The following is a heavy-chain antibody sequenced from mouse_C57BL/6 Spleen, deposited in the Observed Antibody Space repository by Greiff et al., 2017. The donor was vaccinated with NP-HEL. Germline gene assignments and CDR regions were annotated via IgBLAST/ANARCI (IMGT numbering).Heavy chain of an antibody. CDR3: TRWTLYYGNVPDY. CDR2: IDPETGGT. Sequence: VQLQQSGAELVRPGASVTLSCKASGYTFTDYEMHWVKQTPVHGLEWIGAIDPETGGTAYNQKFKGKAILTADKSSSTAYMELRSLTSEDSAVYYCTRWTLYYGNVPDYWGQGTTLTVSS. CDR1: GYTFTDYE. J-gene: IGHJ2*01. V-gene: IGHV1-15*01. D-gene: IGHD2-1*01.